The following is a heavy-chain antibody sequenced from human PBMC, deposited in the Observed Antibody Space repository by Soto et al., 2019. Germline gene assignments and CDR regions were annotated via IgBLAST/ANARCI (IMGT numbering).Heavy chain of an antibody. D-gene: IGHD2-21*02. CDR2: VSYSGTT. CDR3: ARGGLAYCGSDCYSGYWFDP. J-gene: IGHJ5*02. CDR1: GDSTSSDDYY. V-gene: IGHV4-30-4*01. Sequence: SETLSLTCTVSGDSTSSDDYYWSWIRQSPGKGLEWIGYVSYSGTTAYNPSLKSRLTISLDTSRNQFSLKLSSVTAADTAVYYCARGGLAYCGSDCYSGYWFDPWGQGTLVTVSS.